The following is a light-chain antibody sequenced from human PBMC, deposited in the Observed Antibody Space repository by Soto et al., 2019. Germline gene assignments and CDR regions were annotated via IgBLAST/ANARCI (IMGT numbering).Light chain of an antibody. CDR1: QSVNNN. CDR2: VAS. Sequence: DIVMTQSPSTLSVSPGDRATLSCRASQSVNNNLAWYQQRPGQPPRLLIYVASTMDAGIPARFSGSGYGTEFTITISGLQSEDFADYYCQQCRNWPLTFGGGTKVEIK. J-gene: IGKJ4*01. CDR3: QQCRNWPLT. V-gene: IGKV3-15*01.